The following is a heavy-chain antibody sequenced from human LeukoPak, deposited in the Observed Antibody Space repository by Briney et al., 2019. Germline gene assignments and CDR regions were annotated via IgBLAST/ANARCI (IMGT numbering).Heavy chain of an antibody. J-gene: IGHJ6*03. CDR3: ARIAGGAYPKGSYYMDV. D-gene: IGHD2-8*02. V-gene: IGHV1-69*04. CDR1: RGPFSSSA. CDR2: IVPIIGIA. Sequence: SVKPSCKASRGPFSSSAISWVPQGPGQRLEWMGRIVPIIGIANYAKKFQGRVTSTADKSANTAYMELSSLRSEVTAVYYCARIAGGAYPKGSYYMDVWGKGTTVTVSS.